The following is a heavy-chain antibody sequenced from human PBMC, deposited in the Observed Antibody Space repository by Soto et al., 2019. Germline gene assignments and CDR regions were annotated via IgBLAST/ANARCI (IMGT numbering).Heavy chain of an antibody. D-gene: IGHD3-16*02. V-gene: IGHV1-18*04. Sequence: QVQLVQSGAEVKKPGAAVKVSCKASGYTFTSYGISWVRQAPGQGLERMGWISAYNDNTNYAQKFQGTVTMTMDTSTRTAYMELRSLRSDDTAVYYCARDGPVIPPRSWFDPWGQGTLVTVSS. CDR3: ARDGPVIPPRSWFDP. CDR2: ISAYNDNT. CDR1: GYTFTSYG. J-gene: IGHJ5*02.